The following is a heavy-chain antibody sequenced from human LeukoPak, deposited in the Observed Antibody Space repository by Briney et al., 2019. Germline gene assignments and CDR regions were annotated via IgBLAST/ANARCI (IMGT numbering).Heavy chain of an antibody. CDR2: INAGNGNT. J-gene: IGHJ6*02. Sequence: ASVKVSCKASGYTFTSYAMHWVRQAPGQRLEWMGWINAGNGNTKYSQKFQGRVTITRDTSASTAYTELSSLRSEDTAVYYCARFITMVRGSYYYYGMDVWGQGTTVTVSS. CDR1: GYTFTSYA. D-gene: IGHD3-10*01. V-gene: IGHV1-3*01. CDR3: ARFITMVRGSYYYYGMDV.